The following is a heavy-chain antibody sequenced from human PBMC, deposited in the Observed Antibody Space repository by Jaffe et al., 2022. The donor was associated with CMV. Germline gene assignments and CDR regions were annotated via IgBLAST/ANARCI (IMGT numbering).Heavy chain of an antibody. V-gene: IGHV1-69*01. J-gene: IGHJ6*02. CDR1: GGTFSSYA. D-gene: IGHD3-10*01. CDR2: IIPIFGTA. CDR3: AREWGPMVRGAIYYYYYGMDV. Sequence: QVQLVQSGAEVKKPGSSVKVSCKASGGTFSSYAISWVRQAPGQGLEWMGGIIPIFGTANYAQKFQGRVTITADESTSTAYMELSSLRSEDTAVYYCAREWGPMVRGAIYYYYYGMDVWGQGTTVTVSS.